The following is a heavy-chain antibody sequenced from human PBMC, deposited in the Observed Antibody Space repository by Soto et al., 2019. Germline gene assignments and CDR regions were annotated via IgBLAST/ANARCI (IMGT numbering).Heavy chain of an antibody. V-gene: IGHV1-18*01. CDR3: ARDRAAIRDYYYYGRDV. J-gene: IGHJ6*02. CDR2: ISAYNGNT. Sequence: ASVKVFCKASGYTFTSYGISWVRQAPGQGLEWMGWISAYNGNTNYAQKLQGRVTMTTDTSTSTAYMELRSLRSDDTAVYYCARDRAAIRDYYYYGRDVWGQGTTVTVSS. D-gene: IGHD2-2*01. CDR1: GYTFTSYG.